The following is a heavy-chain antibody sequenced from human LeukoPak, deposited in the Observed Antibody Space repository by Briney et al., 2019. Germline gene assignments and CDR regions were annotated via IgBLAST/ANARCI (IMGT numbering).Heavy chain of an antibody. V-gene: IGHV4-34*01. CDR2: INHSGST. Sequence: ASETLSLTCAVYGGSFSGYYWSWIRQPPGKGLEWIGEINHSGSTNYNPSLKSRVTISVDTSKNQFSLKLSSVTAADTAVYYCAREGTDDAFDIWGQGTMVTLSS. CDR3: AREGTDDAFDI. CDR1: GGSFSGYY. J-gene: IGHJ3*02. D-gene: IGHD1-1*01.